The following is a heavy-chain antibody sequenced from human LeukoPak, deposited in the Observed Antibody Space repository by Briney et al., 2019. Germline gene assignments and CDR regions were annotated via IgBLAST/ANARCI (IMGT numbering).Heavy chain of an antibody. CDR1: GFTFCDYA. Sequence: PGRSLRLSCTASGFTFCDYAMSWFRQAPGKGLEWVGFIRSKAYGGTTEYAASVKGRFTISRDDSKSIAYLQMNSLKTEDTAVYYCTRDRLRRPTAEYFQHWGQGTLVTVSS. V-gene: IGHV3-49*03. CDR2: IRSKAYGGTT. J-gene: IGHJ1*01. CDR3: TRDRLRRPTAEYFQH.